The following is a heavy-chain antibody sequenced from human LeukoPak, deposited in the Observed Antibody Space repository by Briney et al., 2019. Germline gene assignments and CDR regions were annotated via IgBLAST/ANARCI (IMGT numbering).Heavy chain of an antibody. V-gene: IGHV1-69*04. CDR2: IIPILGIT. CDR3: ARSYYGSGSYYYYFDY. J-gene: IGHJ4*02. Sequence: SVKVSCKPSGGTFSDYAFSWVRQAPGQGLEWVARIIPILGITNSALKFRGRVTITADNSTCTAYMELSSLTSEDTAVYYCARSYYGSGSYYYYFDYWAQGTLVTVSS. D-gene: IGHD3-10*01. CDR1: GGTFSDYA.